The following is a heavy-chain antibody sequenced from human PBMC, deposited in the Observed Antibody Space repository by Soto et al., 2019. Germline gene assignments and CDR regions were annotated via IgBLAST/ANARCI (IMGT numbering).Heavy chain of an antibody. CDR3: AGDLNYDIFYYYYGMDV. D-gene: IGHD3-9*01. V-gene: IGHV1-58*01. CDR1: GFTFTSSA. J-gene: IGHJ6*04. Sequence: SVKVSCKASGFTFTSSAVQWVRQARGQRLEWIGWIVVGSGTTNYAQKFQERVTITRDMSTSTAYMELSSLRSEDTAVYYCAGDLNYDIFYYYYGMDVWGKGTTVTVSS. CDR2: IVVGSGTT.